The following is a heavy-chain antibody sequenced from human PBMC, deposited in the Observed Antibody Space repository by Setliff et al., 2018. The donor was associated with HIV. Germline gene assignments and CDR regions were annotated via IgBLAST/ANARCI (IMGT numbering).Heavy chain of an antibody. V-gene: IGHV3-48*03. D-gene: IGHD6-19*01. J-gene: IGHJ6*02. CDR3: ASGGWSTYYYYGMDV. CDR2: ISSSGSIT. CDR1: GFTFRSYE. Sequence: LRLSCAASGFTFRSYEMNWVRQAPGKGLEWVSYISSSGSITYYADSVKGRFTISRDNAKNSLYLQMNSLRDEDTAVYYCASGGWSTYYYYGMDVWGQGTTVTVSS.